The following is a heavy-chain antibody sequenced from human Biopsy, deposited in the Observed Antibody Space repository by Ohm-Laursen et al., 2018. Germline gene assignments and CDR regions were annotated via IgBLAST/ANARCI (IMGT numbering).Heavy chain of an antibody. CDR3: ARDYDTSGYYYVS. D-gene: IGHD3-22*01. Sequence: SQTLSLTCTVSGGSISNNNYYWGWIRQPPGKGLEWIGSIFYRGGTHYKPSLKSRVNISVDTSKNHFSLKLNCVTAADTAVYYCARDYDTSGYYYVSWGQGTLVTVSS. CDR2: IFYRGGT. CDR1: GGSISNNNYY. J-gene: IGHJ5*02. V-gene: IGHV4-39*02.